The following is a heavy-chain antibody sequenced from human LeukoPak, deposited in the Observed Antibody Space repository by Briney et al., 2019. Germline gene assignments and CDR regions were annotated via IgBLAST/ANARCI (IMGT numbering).Heavy chain of an antibody. D-gene: IGHD3-10*01. Sequence: GRSLRLSCAASGFTFSSYGMHWVRQAPGKGLEWVAVISYDGSNKYYADSVKGRFTISRDNSKNTLYLQMNSLRAEDTAVYYCAKGITYYYGSGSYPNAFDIWGQGTMVTVSS. V-gene: IGHV3-30*18. J-gene: IGHJ3*02. CDR2: ISYDGSNK. CDR1: GFTFSSYG. CDR3: AKGITYYYGSGSYPNAFDI.